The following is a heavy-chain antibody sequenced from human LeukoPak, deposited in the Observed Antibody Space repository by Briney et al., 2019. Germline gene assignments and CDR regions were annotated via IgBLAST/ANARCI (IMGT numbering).Heavy chain of an antibody. J-gene: IGHJ4*02. CDR1: GYSFISYW. D-gene: IGHD6-6*01. Sequence: PGESLKISCKGSGYSFISYWIGWVRQMPGKGLEWMGITYPGDSETRYSPPFQGQVTISVDKSISTAYLQWTSLKASDTGMYYCARRDRGSSGTFDYWGQGTLVTVSS. V-gene: IGHV5-51*01. CDR3: ARRDRGSSGTFDY. CDR2: TYPGDSET.